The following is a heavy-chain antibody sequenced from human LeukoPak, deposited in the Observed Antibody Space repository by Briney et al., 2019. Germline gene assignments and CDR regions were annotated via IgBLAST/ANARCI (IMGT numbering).Heavy chain of an antibody. Sequence: GGSLRLSCAASGFTFSSSGMHWVRQAPGKGLEWVAFIRYDGTSKYYADSVKGRFTISRDNSKNTVYLQMNSLRAGDTAVYYCAKETRGSYPDYWGQGTLVTVSS. CDR3: AKETRGSYPDY. J-gene: IGHJ4*02. CDR1: GFTFSSSG. V-gene: IGHV3-30*02. CDR2: IRYDGTSK. D-gene: IGHD1-26*01.